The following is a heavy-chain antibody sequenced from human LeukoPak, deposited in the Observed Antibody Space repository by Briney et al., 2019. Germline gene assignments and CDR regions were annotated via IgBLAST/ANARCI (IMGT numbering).Heavy chain of an antibody. CDR2: IWYDGSNK. Sequence: GGSLRLSCAASGFTFSSYGMHWVRQAPGKGLECVAVIWYDGSNKYYADSVKGRFTISRDNSKNTLYLQMNSLRAEDTAVYYCARDGFTMIVVGWYFDLWGRGTLVTVSS. D-gene: IGHD3-22*01. J-gene: IGHJ2*01. CDR1: GFTFSSYG. V-gene: IGHV3-33*01. CDR3: ARDGFTMIVVGWYFDL.